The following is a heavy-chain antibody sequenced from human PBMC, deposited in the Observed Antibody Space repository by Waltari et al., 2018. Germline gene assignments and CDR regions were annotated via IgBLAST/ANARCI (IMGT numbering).Heavy chain of an antibody. V-gene: IGHV3-53*01. J-gene: IGHJ4*02. CDR3: VGHRFGSGSYFDY. D-gene: IGHD3-10*01. CDR2: IYSCGSS. CDR1: GFIVSSDY. Sequence: EVQVVESGGGLIKPGGSLRLSCAVSGFIVSSDYMSWVRQAPGKGLEWVSVIYSCGSSYYVDSVKGRFTISRDNSKNTIYLEMNSLRGEDTAVYFCVGHRFGSGSYFDYWGQGTPVTVSS.